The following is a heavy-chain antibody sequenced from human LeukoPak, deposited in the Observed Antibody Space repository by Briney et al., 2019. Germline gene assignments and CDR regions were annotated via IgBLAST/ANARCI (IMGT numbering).Heavy chain of an antibody. CDR2: IIPIFGTA. D-gene: IGHD2-21*01. CDR3: ARVTDCGGDCYDY. Sequence: ASVKVSCKASGGTFSSYAISWVRQAPGQGLEWMGGIIPIFGTANYEQKFQGRVTITADESTSTAYMELSSLRSEDTAVYYCARVTDCGGDCYDYWGQGTLVTVSS. CDR1: GGTFSSYA. V-gene: IGHV1-69*01. J-gene: IGHJ4*02.